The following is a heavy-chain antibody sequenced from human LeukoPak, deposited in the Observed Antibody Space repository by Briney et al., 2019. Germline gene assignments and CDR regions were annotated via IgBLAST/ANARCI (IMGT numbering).Heavy chain of an antibody. J-gene: IGHJ5*02. CDR2: IYTSGST. CDR3: ARVLRAYDYVWGSYRTDNWFDP. CDR1: GGSISSYY. V-gene: IGHV4-4*09. D-gene: IGHD3-16*02. Sequence: SSETLSLTCTVSGGSISSYYWSWIRQPPGKGLEWIGYIYTSGSTNYNPSLKSRVTISVDTSKNQFSLKLSSVTAADTAVYYCARVLRAYDYVWGSYRTDNWFDPWGQGTLVTVSS.